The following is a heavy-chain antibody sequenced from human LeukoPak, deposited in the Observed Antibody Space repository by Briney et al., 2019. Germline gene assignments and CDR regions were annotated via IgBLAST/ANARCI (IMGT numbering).Heavy chain of an antibody. D-gene: IGHD2-2*01. J-gene: IGHJ5*02. CDR2: MNPNSGNT. CDR3: ASGGYCSSTSCYRFDP. V-gene: IGHV1-8*03. CDR1: GYTFTSYD. Sequence: ASVKVSCKASGYTFTSYDINWVRQATGQGLEWMGWMNPNSGNTGYAQKFQGRVTITRNTSISTAYMELSSLRSEDTAVYYCASGGYCSSTSCYRFDPWGQGTLVTVSS.